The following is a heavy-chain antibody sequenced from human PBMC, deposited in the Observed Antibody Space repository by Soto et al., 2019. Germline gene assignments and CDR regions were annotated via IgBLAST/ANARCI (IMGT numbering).Heavy chain of an antibody. V-gene: IGHV1-46*01. CDR1: GYTFTSYY. J-gene: IGHJ6*02. Sequence: ASVKVSCKASGYTFTSYYMHWLRQAPGQGLEWMGIINPSGGSTSYAQKFQGRVTMTRDTSTSRVYMELSSLRSEDTAVYYCASDGYCSGGSCSTMGYYYHGVEDWGQGTTVTVSS. CDR2: INPSGGST. CDR3: ASDGYCSGGSCSTMGYYYHGVED. D-gene: IGHD2-15*01.